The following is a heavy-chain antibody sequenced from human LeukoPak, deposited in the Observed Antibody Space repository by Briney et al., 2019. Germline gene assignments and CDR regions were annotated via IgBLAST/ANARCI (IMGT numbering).Heavy chain of an antibody. Sequence: ASVKVSCKASGGTFSSYAISWVRQAPGQGLEWMGGIIPIFGTANYAQKFQGRVTITADKSTSTAYMELSSLRSEDTAVYYCARDQSGTRQDYYYYMDVWGKGTTVTVSS. V-gene: IGHV1-69*06. J-gene: IGHJ6*03. CDR1: GGTFSSYA. CDR2: IIPIFGTA. CDR3: ARDQSGTRQDYYYYMDV. D-gene: IGHD1-1*01.